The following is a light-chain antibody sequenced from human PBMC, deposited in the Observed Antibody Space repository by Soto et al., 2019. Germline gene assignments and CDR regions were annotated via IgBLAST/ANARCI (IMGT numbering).Light chain of an antibody. CDR1: SNDIGDSNF. J-gene: IGLJ2*01. CDR2: GVT. V-gene: IGLV2-14*01. CDR3: SSYTSLNTVI. Sequence: QSALTQPTSGSGSPGQSISISCTGPSNDIGDSNFVSWYRQYPAGPPKLLLYGVTYRPYEVSTRFSGSTSGSTASLTISGLQADDDADYYCSSYTSLNTVIFGGGTKLTVL.